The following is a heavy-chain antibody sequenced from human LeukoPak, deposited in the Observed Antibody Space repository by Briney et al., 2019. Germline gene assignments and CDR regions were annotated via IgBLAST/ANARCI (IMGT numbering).Heavy chain of an antibody. CDR1: GGSLSSSSYY. CDR3: ARGPVERYYYDSSGYYPDY. Sequence: SETLSLTCTVSGGSLSSSSYYWGWIRQPPGKGLEWIGSIYYSGSTYYNPSLKSRVTISVDTSKNQFSLKLSSVTAADTAVYYCARGPVERYYYDSSGYYPDYWGQGTLVTVSS. D-gene: IGHD3-22*01. J-gene: IGHJ4*02. CDR2: IYYSGST. V-gene: IGHV4-39*01.